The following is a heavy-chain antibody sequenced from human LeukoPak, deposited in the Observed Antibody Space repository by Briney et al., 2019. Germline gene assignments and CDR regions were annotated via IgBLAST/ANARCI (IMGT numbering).Heavy chain of an antibody. J-gene: IGHJ6*02. V-gene: IGHV3-48*03. CDR3: ARGRSYPYYYYGMDV. CDR2: ISSSGSTT. CDR1: GFTFSSYE. Sequence: GGSLRLSCAGSGFTFSSYEMHWVRQAPGKGLEWVSYISSSGSTTHYADSVKGRFTISRDNAKNSLYLQMNSLRGEDTAVYYCARGRSYPYYYYGMDVWGQGTTVTVSS. D-gene: IGHD3-16*02.